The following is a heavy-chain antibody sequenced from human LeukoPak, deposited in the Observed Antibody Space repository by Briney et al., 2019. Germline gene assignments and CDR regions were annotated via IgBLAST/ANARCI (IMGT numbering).Heavy chain of an antibody. CDR2: IWYDGSNK. D-gene: IGHD3-22*01. CDR1: GFTFSSYG. V-gene: IGHV3-33*01. J-gene: IGHJ4*02. CDR3: ARDLSYDSSGYLY. Sequence: GRSLRLSCAASGFTFSSYGMHWVRQAPGKGLEWVAVIWYDGSNKYYADSVKGRFTISRDNSKNKLYLQMNSLRGEDTAVYYCARDLSYDSSGYLYWGQGTLVTVSS.